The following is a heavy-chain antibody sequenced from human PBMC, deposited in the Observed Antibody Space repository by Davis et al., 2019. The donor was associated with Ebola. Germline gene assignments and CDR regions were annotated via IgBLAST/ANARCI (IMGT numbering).Heavy chain of an antibody. J-gene: IGHJ4*02. CDR1: VFTFSSYS. D-gene: IGHD4-17*01. CDR3: ARDGGDYGAAKADY. Sequence: GESLKISCAASVFTFSSYSMNWVRQAPGKGLEWVSYISSSSSTIHYADSVKGRFTISRDNAKNSLYLQMNRLRDEDTAVYYCARDGGDYGAAKADYWGQGTLVTVSS. V-gene: IGHV3-48*02. CDR2: ISSSSSTI.